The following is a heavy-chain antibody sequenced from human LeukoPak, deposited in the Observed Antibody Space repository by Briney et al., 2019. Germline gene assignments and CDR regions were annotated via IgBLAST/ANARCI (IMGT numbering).Heavy chain of an antibody. Sequence: GRSLRLSCAASGFTFDDYAMHWVRQAPGKGLEWVSGISWNSGSIGYADSVKGRFTISRDNAKNSLYLQMSSLRAEDTALYYCAKSFGGGYDESYYFDYWGQGTLVTVSS. CDR3: AKSFGGGYDESYYFDY. J-gene: IGHJ4*02. V-gene: IGHV3-9*01. D-gene: IGHD5-12*01. CDR2: ISWNSGSI. CDR1: GFTFDDYA.